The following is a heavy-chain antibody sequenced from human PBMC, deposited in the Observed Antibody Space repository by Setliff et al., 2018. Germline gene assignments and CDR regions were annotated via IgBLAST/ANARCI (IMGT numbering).Heavy chain of an antibody. J-gene: IGHJ3*02. CDR3: ARPHNGGWHPDAFDI. V-gene: IGHV4-39*01. CDR2: IYYSGST. CDR1: GGSISSSNYY. Sequence: TLSLTCTVSGGSISSSNYYWGWIRQPPGKGLEWIGSIYYSGSTYYNPSLKSRVTISVDTSKNQFSLKLSSVTAADTAVYYCARPHNGGWHPDAFDIWGQGTMVTVSS. D-gene: IGHD6-19*01.